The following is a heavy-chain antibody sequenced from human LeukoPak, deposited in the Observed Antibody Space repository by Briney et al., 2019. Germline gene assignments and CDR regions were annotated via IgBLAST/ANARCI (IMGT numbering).Heavy chain of an antibody. CDR1: GGSFSGYY. V-gene: IGHV4-34*01. CDR3: ARGMYYYGSGTRSQYFQH. D-gene: IGHD3-10*01. J-gene: IGHJ1*01. Sequence: SETLSLTCAVYGGSFSGYYSSWVRQPPGKGLEWVGEINNGGSTNYNTSLKSGVTISVDTSKNQFSLKLSSVTAYDTAVYYCARGMYYYGSGTRSQYFQHWGQGTLVTVSS. CDR2: INNGGST.